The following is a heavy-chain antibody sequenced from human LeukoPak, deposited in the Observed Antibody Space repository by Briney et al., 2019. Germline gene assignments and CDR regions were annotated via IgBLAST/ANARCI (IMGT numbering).Heavy chain of an antibody. V-gene: IGHV3-21*06. J-gene: IGHJ4*02. CDR1: GFTFNAFA. CDR3: ASGYSHGFN. Sequence: GGSLRLSCAASGFTFNAFAMTWVRQAPGRGLEWVLSITTSSTYIYYADSVKGRFTISRANAKNSLYLQMHNMRAEDTAVYYCASGYSHGFNWGQGTKVTVSS. CDR2: ITTSSTYI. D-gene: IGHD5-18*01.